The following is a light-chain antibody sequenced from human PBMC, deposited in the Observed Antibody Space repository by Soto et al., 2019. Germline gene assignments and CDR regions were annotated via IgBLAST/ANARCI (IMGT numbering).Light chain of an antibody. CDR2: GAS. V-gene: IGKV3-15*01. J-gene: IGKJ2*01. CDR3: QQYSNWPPYT. CDR1: RSVSSN. Sequence: EIVMTQSPATLSVSPGERATLSCRASRSVSSNLAWYQQKPGQAPRLLMYGASTRATGIPARFSGSGSGTEFTLTISSLQSEDFGVYYCQQYSNWPPYTFGQGTKLEIK.